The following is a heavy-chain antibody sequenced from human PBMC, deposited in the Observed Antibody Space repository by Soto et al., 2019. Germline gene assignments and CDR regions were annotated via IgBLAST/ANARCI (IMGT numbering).Heavy chain of an antibody. V-gene: IGHV1-18*01. CDR2: ISVYNGNT. CDR1: GCTFTSYG. D-gene: IGHD2-2*01. Sequence: VASVKVSCKASGCTFTSYGISWVRQAPGQGLEWMGWISVYNGNTNYAQKLLGRVTMTTDTSSSTAYMELRSLRSDDTAVYYCARVTGSCRSTSCSYYYYYYGMDVWGQGTTVTVSS. J-gene: IGHJ6*02. CDR3: ARVTGSCRSTSCSYYYYYYGMDV.